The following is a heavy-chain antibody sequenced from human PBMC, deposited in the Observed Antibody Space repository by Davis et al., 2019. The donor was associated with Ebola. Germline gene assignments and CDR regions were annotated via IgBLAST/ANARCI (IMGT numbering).Heavy chain of an antibody. CDR1: GFTFNTYW. CDR3: ARGPFYMDV. J-gene: IGHJ6*02. CDR2: INFDGTSK. Sequence: GESLKISCVASGFTFNTYWIHWVRHAPGKGLVWVSRINFDGTSKSYGDSVQGRFIISRDNSKNTLYLQMNSLRGDDTAIYHCARGPFYMDVWGQGTAVTVSS. V-gene: IGHV3-74*01.